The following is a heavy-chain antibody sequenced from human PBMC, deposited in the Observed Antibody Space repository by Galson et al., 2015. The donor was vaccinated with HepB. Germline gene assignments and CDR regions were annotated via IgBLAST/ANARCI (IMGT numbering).Heavy chain of an antibody. CDR1: GGSISSYY. D-gene: IGHD2-15*01. Sequence: ETLSLTCTVSGGSISSYYWSWIRQPAGKGLEWIGRIYTSGSTNYNPSPKSRVTMSVDTSKNQFSLKLSSVTAADTAVYYCAREMVAATSFDYWGQGTLVTVSS. V-gene: IGHV4-4*07. CDR2: IYTSGST. J-gene: IGHJ4*02. CDR3: AREMVAATSFDY.